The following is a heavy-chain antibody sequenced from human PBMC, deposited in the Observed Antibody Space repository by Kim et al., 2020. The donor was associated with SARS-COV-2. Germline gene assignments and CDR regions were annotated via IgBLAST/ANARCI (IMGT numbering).Heavy chain of an antibody. D-gene: IGHD5-12*01. V-gene: IGHV1-3*01. CDR1: GYTFTSYA. CDR2: INAGNGNT. CDR3: ARSPDIVATISLDY. J-gene: IGHJ4*02. Sequence: ASVKVSCKASGYTFTSYAMHWVRQAPGQRLEWMGWINAGNGNTKYSQKFQGRVTITRDTSASTAYMELSSLRSEDTAVDYCARSPDIVATISLDYWGQGTLVTVSS.